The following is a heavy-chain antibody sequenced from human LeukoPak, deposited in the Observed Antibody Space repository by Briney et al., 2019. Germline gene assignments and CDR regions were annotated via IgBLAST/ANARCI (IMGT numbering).Heavy chain of an antibody. V-gene: IGHV3-30*02. J-gene: IGHJ3*02. CDR1: GFTFSSYG. D-gene: IGHD3-3*01. CDR2: IRYDGSNK. Sequence: SGGSLRLSCAASGFTFSSYGMHWVRQAPGKGLEWVAFIRYDGSNKYYADSVKGRFTISRDNSKNTLYLQMNSLRAEDTAVYYCAKDRFDPDPIPDAFDIWGQGTMVTVSS. CDR3: AKDRFDPDPIPDAFDI.